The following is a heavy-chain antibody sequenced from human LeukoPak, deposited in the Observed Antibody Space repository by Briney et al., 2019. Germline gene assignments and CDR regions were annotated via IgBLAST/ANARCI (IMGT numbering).Heavy chain of an antibody. V-gene: IGHV4-38-2*01. CDR1: GYSISSGYY. D-gene: IGHD2-15*01. CDR3: ARGVASFDY. CDR2: IYHSGST. Sequence: PSETLSLTCAVSGYSISSGYYWGWIRQPPGKGLEWIGSIYHSGSTYYNPSLKSRVTISVDTSKNQFSLKLSSVTAADTAVYYCARGVASFDYWGQGTLVTVSP. J-gene: IGHJ4*02.